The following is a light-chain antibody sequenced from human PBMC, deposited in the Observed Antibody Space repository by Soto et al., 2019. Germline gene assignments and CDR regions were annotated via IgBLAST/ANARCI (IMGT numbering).Light chain of an antibody. CDR2: EVS. Sequence: QSALTQPASVSGSPGQSITISCTGTSSDVGGYNYVSWFQQHPGKAPKLKIYEVSSRPSGVSNRFSGSKSGYTASLTISELQAEDEADYYCTSFTSSSTWVFGGGTKLTVL. J-gene: IGLJ3*02. CDR1: SSDVGGYNY. V-gene: IGLV2-14*03. CDR3: TSFTSSSTWV.